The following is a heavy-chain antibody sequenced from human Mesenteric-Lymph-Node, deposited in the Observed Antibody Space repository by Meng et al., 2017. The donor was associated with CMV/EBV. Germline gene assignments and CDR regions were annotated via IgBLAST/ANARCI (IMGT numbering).Heavy chain of an antibody. V-gene: IGHV4-31*11. D-gene: IGHD3-22*01. J-gene: IGHJ5*02. CDR2: ISYTGST. CDR3: ARDHGTMIVVAPEWFDP. CDR1: GGAVTSDLYH. Sequence: SETLSLTCAVSGGAVTSDLYHWSWIRQHPGKGPEWIGYISYTGSTYYQPSLKSRVTISVDTSKNQFSLKLSSVTAADTAVYYCARDHGTMIVVAPEWFDPWGQGTLVTVSS.